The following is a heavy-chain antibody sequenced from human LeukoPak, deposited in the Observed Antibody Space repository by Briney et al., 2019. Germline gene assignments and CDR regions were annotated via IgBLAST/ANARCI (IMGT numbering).Heavy chain of an antibody. V-gene: IGHV3-66*01. Sequence: GGSLRLSCAASGFTVSSNYMSWVRQAPGKGLEWVSVIYSGGSTYYADSVKGRFTISRDNSKNTLYLQMNSLRAEDTGVYYCARGAWDTAMAPFDYWGQGTLVTVSS. CDR1: GFTVSSNY. CDR2: IYSGGST. D-gene: IGHD5-18*01. CDR3: ARGAWDTAMAPFDY. J-gene: IGHJ4*02.